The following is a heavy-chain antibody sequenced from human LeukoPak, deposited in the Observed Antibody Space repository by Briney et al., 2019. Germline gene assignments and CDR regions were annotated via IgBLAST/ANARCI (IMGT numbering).Heavy chain of an antibody. CDR1: GGSISSYY. Sequence: SETLSLTCTVSGGSISSYYWSWIRQPPGKGLEWIGYIYYSGSANYNPSLKSRVTISVDTSKNQFSLKLSSVTAADTAVYYCARGGKSARDYDILTGYSPWGQGTLVTVSS. D-gene: IGHD3-9*01. J-gene: IGHJ5*02. CDR3: ARGGKSARDYDILTGYSP. V-gene: IGHV4-59*12. CDR2: IYYSGSA.